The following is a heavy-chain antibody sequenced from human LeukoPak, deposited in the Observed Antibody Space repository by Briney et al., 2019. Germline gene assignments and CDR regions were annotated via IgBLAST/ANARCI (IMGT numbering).Heavy chain of an antibody. CDR1: DVSISSYN. CDR3: ARTLQSFYGLGSWGAFDI. J-gene: IGHJ3*02. Sequence: PSETLSLTCTVSDVSISSYNWSWIRQPPGKGLEWICYISYSGSTNYTPSLKSRVTISVDTSRNQYSLKLTTVTAADTAVYHCARTLQSFYGLGSWGAFDIWGQGTMVSVSS. CDR2: ISYSGST. V-gene: IGHV4-59*01. D-gene: IGHD3-10*01.